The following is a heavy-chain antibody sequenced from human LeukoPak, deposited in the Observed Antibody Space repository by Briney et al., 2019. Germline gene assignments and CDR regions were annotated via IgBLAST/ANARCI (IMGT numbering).Heavy chain of an antibody. J-gene: IGHJ4*02. CDR3: ARDSEITMVRGVIDY. D-gene: IGHD3-10*01. Sequence: PGGSLRLSCAASGFTFSSYAMHWVRQAPGKGLEWVAVISYDGSNKYYADSVKGRFTISRDNSKNTLYLQMNSLRAEDTAVYNCARDSEITMVRGVIDYWGQGTLVTVSS. CDR1: GFTFSSYA. CDR2: ISYDGSNK. V-gene: IGHV3-30*04.